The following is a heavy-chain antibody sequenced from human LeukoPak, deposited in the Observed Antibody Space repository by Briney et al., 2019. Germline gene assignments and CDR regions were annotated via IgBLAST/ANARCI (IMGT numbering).Heavy chain of an antibody. CDR2: IYTSGST. J-gene: IGHJ4*02. V-gene: IGHV4-61*02. CDR1: GGSISSGRYY. D-gene: IGHD6-13*01. Sequence: PSETLSLTCTVSGGSISSGRYYWSWIRQPAGKGLEWIGRIYTSGSTNYNPSLKSRVTMSVDTSKNQFSLKLSSVTAADTAVYYCARSEQLIRTFDYWGQGTLVTVSS. CDR3: ARSEQLIRTFDY.